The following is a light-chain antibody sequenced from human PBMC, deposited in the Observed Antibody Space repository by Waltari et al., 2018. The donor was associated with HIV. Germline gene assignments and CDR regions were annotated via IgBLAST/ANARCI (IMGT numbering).Light chain of an antibody. Sequence: QSALTQPASVSGSPGQSITISCTGTSSDVGGYNYVSWYQQHPGKAPKLMIYEVSKRPSGVSNRFSGSKSGNTASLTISALQADDEADYYCSSYTSSSTPYVFGTGTKVTVL. CDR3: SSYTSSSTPYV. CDR1: SSDVGGYNY. CDR2: EVS. J-gene: IGLJ1*01. V-gene: IGLV2-14*01.